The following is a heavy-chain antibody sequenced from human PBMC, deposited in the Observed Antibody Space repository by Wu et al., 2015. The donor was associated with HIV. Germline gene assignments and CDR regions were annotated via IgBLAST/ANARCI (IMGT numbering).Heavy chain of an antibody. CDR3: ASSSMVDSSGYYHDAFDI. J-gene: IGHJ3*02. V-gene: IGHV1-8*01. CDR2: MNPNSGNT. Sequence: QVQLVQSGAEVKKPGASVKVSCKASGYTFTSYDINWVRQATGQGLEWMGWMNPNSGNTGYAQKFQGRVTMTRNTSISTAYMELSSLRSEDTAVYYCASSSMVDSSGYYHDAFDIWGQGTMVTVSS. D-gene: IGHD3-22*01. CDR1: GYTFTSYD.